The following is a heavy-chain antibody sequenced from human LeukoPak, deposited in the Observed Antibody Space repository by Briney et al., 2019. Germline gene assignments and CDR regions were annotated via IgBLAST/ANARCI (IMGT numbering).Heavy chain of an antibody. CDR1: GYSFTSYW. Sequence: GESLKISCKGSGYSFTSYWIGWVRQMPGKGLERMGIIYPGDSDTRYSPSFQGQVTISADKSISTAYLQWSSLKASDTAMYYCASSSMTTVTYDAFDIWGQGTMVTVSS. J-gene: IGHJ3*02. CDR3: ASSSMTTVTYDAFDI. CDR2: IYPGDSDT. V-gene: IGHV5-51*01. D-gene: IGHD4-17*01.